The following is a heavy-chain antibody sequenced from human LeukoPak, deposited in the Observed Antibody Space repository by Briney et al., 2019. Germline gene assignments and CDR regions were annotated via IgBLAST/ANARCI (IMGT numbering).Heavy chain of an antibody. CDR3: ARSHSVWISFDY. D-gene: IGHD3-16*01. J-gene: IGHJ4*02. CDR1: GGSISTYY. CDR2: IYYSGST. Sequence: PSETLSLTCTVSGGSISTYYWSWIRQPPGKGLEWIGYIYYSGSTNYNPSLKSRVTISVDTSKNQFSLKLSSVTAADTAVYYCARSHSVWISFDYSGEGTLVTVSS. V-gene: IGHV4-59*01.